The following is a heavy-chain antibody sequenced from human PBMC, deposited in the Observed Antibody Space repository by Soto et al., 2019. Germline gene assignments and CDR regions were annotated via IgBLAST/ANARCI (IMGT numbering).Heavy chain of an antibody. CDR2: IYWDDDK. D-gene: IGHD6-6*01. J-gene: IGHJ4*02. Sequence: QITLKESGPTLVKPTQTLTLTCTFSAFSLSTSGVGVGWIRQPPGKSLEWLTFIYWDDDKRYSPTLKSRITITTDTSKNQLVLTMTIMDSVDTATYYCARLVAAGITYYFDSWGQGTLVTVSS. CDR3: ARLVAAGITYYFDS. V-gene: IGHV2-5*02. CDR1: AFSLSTSGVG.